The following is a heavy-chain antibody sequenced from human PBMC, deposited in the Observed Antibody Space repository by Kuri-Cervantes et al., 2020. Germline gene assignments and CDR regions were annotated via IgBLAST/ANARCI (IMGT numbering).Heavy chain of an antibody. CDR2: INPNSGGT. J-gene: IGHJ4*02. D-gene: IGHD2-15*01. CDR1: GYTFTSYD. Sequence: ASVKVSCKASGYTFTSYDISWVRQAPGQGLEWMGWINPNSGGTNYAQKFQGWVTMTRDTSISTAYMELSRLRSDDTAVYYCARLRGECSGGRCYRYYFDYWGQGTLVTVSS. CDR3: ARLRGECSGGRCYRYYFDY. V-gene: IGHV1-2*04.